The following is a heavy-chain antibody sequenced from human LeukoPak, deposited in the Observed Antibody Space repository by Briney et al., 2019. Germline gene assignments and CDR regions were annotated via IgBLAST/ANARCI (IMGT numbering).Heavy chain of an antibody. CDR3: ARDQVAAAGTSTSNFDY. CDR1: GYTFTSYG. Sequence: GASVKVSCKASGYTFTSYGISWVRQAPGQGLEWMGWISAYNGNTNYAQKLQGRVTMTTDTSTSTAYMELRSLRPDDTAVYYCARDQVAAAGTSTSNFDYWGQGTLVTVSS. CDR2: ISAYNGNT. D-gene: IGHD6-13*01. J-gene: IGHJ4*02. V-gene: IGHV1-18*01.